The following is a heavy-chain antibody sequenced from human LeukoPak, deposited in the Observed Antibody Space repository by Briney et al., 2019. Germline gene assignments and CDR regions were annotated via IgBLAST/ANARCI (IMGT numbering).Heavy chain of an antibody. CDR1: GSTFITYA. Sequence: GASVKVSCKTSGSTFITYAISWVRQAPGQGLEWMGWISTFKGDTKYAQKFQDRVSMTTDTSTSTAHLELRSLRSEDTAIYYCARDSGLGLFGVWGQGTVVTVSS. V-gene: IGHV1-18*01. CDR3: ARDSGLGLFGV. CDR2: ISTFKGDT. J-gene: IGHJ3*01. D-gene: IGHD3/OR15-3a*01.